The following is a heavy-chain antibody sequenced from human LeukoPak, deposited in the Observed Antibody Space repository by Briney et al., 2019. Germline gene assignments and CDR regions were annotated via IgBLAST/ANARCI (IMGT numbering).Heavy chain of an antibody. V-gene: IGHV4-39*07. J-gene: IGHJ5*02. CDR3: ASGRRDSSSWAMNWFDP. D-gene: IGHD6-13*01. CDR1: GGSISSSSYY. CDR2: IYYSGST. Sequence: SETLSLTCTVSGGSISSSSYYWGWIRQPPGKGLEWIGSIYYSGSTYYNPSLKSRVAISVDTSKNQFSLKLSSVTAADTAVYYCASGRRDSSSWAMNWFDPWGQGTLVTVSS.